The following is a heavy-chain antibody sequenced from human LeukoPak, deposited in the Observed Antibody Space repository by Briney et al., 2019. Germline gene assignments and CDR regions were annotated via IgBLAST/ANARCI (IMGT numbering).Heavy chain of an antibody. CDR1: GFTFSSYA. V-gene: IGHV3-30-3*01. Sequence: GGSLRLSCAASGFTFSSYAMHWVRQAPGKGLEWVAVISYDGSNKYYADSVKGRFTISRDNSKNTLYLQMNSLRAEDTAVYYCARGPAWLRYFDWLSSPNFDCWGQGTLVTVSS. J-gene: IGHJ4*02. CDR3: ARGPAWLRYFDWLSSPNFDC. D-gene: IGHD3-9*01. CDR2: ISYDGSNK.